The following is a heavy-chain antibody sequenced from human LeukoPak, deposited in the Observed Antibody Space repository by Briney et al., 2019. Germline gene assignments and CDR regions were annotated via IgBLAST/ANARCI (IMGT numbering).Heavy chain of an antibody. Sequence: SETLSLTCAVHGTSFSGYYWSWIRQTPGKGLQWIGEINHSGSINYNPSPKSRVTISVDTSKNQFSLEFNSLTAADTAIYYCARGQYCDLIRCYSAGRNFDQWGQGTLVTVSS. CDR3: ARGQYCDLIRCYSAGRNFDQ. CDR2: INHSGSI. CDR1: GTSFSGYY. D-gene: IGHD2-15*01. V-gene: IGHV4-34*01. J-gene: IGHJ4*02.